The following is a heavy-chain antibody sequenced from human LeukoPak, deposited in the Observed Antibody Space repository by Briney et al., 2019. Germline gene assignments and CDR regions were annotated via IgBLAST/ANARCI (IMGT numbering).Heavy chain of an antibody. J-gene: IGHJ4*02. CDR3: ASLRDGYNLGY. D-gene: IGHD5-12*01. CDR2: IIPILGIA. Sequence: SVKVSCKASGGTFSSYAISWVRQAPGQGLEWMGRIIPILGIANYAQKFQGRVTITADKSTSTAYMELSSLRSEDKAVYYCASLRDGYNLGYWGQGTLVTVSS. V-gene: IGHV1-69*04. CDR1: GGTFSSYA.